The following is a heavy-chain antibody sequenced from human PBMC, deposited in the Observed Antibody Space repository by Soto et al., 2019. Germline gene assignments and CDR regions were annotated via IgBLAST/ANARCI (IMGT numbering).Heavy chain of an antibody. J-gene: IGHJ5*02. CDR2: INPNSGGT. V-gene: IGHV1-2*02. CDR1: GYTFTGYY. Sequence: ASVKVSCKASGYTFTGYYMHWVRQAPGQGIEWMGWINPNSGGTNYAQKFQGRVTMTRDTSISTAYMELSRLRSDDTAVYYCARGTRIAAAGNWFDPWGQGTLVTVSS. D-gene: IGHD6-13*01. CDR3: ARGTRIAAAGNWFDP.